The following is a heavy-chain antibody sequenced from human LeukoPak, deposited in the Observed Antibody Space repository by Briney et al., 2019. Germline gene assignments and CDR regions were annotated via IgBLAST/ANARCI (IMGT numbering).Heavy chain of an antibody. CDR1: GFTFSSYS. D-gene: IGHD3-10*01. V-gene: IGHV3-21*01. CDR3: ARGPVYYGSGGYYSPPLGGFDY. CDR2: ISSSSSYI. Sequence: GGSLRLSCAASGFTFSSYSMNWVRQAPGKGLEWVSSISSSSSYIYYADSVKGRFTISRDNAKNSLYLQMNSLRAEDTAVYYCARGPVYYGSGGYYSPPLGGFDYWGQGTLVTVSS. J-gene: IGHJ4*02.